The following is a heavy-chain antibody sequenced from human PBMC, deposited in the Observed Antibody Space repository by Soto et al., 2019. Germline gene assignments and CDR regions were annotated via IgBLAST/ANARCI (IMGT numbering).Heavy chain of an antibody. V-gene: IGHV3-11*01. J-gene: IGHJ4*02. Sequence: PGGSLRLSCAASGFRFSDHYTTWIRQAPGKGLEWVSKISGDGTTTYYADSAKGRFTVSRDNAENSAYLQMNSLRAEDTAVYYCASDPYYYASGFWGQGTLVTVSS. CDR1: GFRFSDHY. CDR3: ASDPYYYASGF. D-gene: IGHD3-10*01. CDR2: ISGDGTTT.